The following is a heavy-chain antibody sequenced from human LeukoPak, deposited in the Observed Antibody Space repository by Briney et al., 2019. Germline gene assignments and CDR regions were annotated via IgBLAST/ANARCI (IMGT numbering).Heavy chain of an antibody. J-gene: IGHJ4*02. CDR1: GFTLRSYS. CDR2: ISPSSTI. Sequence: GGSLRLSCAVSGFTLRSYSINWVRQAPGKGLEWISYISPSSTIYYADSVKGRFTISRDKAQNSLYLQMNSLRVEDTAVYYCARADSRGYVFDYWGQGTLVTVSS. V-gene: IGHV3-48*01. CDR3: ARADSRGYVFDY. D-gene: IGHD3-22*01.